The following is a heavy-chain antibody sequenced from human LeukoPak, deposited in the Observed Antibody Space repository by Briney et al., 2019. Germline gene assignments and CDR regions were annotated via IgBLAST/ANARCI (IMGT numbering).Heavy chain of an antibody. V-gene: IGHV3-74*01. CDR2: INSDGSTI. Sequence: PGGSLRLSCAASIFTYSDNWRLCLRQAPGKARVWVSRINSDGSTITYADSVTGRFTISRDNAKNTLYLQMNSLRAEDTAVYYCAREYIYGYDSWGQGALVTVSS. D-gene: IGHD5-18*01. J-gene: IGHJ5*01. CDR1: IFTYSDNW. CDR3: AREYIYGYDS.